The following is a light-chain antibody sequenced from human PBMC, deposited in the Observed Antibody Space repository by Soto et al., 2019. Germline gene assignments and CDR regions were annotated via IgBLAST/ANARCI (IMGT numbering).Light chain of an antibody. CDR3: CSYAGSTTYVV. J-gene: IGLJ2*01. CDR1: SRDVGRYNL. CDR2: EGS. V-gene: IGLV2-23*01. Sequence: QSALTQPASVSGSPGQSITISCTGTSRDVGRYNLVSWYQQHPGKAPKLLIYEGSKWPSGVSNRFSGFKSCNTAALTISGVQADDEAEYYCCSYAGSTTYVVFGVGNK.